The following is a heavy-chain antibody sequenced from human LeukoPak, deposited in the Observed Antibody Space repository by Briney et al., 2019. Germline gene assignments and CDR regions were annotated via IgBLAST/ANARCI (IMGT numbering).Heavy chain of an antibody. J-gene: IGHJ4*02. V-gene: IGHV4-4*07. Sequence: SETLSLTCAVYGGSFSGYYWSWIRQPAGKGLEWIGRIYPSGSTNYNPSLKSRVTISLDTSKNQFSLTLRSVTAADTAMYYCARDAGYCSGDNCPDYWGQGTLVIVSS. CDR1: GGSFSGYY. D-gene: IGHD2-15*01. CDR3: ARDAGYCSGDNCPDY. CDR2: IYPSGST.